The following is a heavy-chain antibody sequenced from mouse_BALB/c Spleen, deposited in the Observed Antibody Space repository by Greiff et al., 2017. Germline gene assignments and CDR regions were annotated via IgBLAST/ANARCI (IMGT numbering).Heavy chain of an antibody. D-gene: IGHD2-4*01. J-gene: IGHJ4*01. Sequence: EVQLQQSGAELVKPGASVKLSCTASGFNIKDTYMHWVKQRPEQGLEWIGRIDPANGNTKYDPKFQGKATITADTSSNTAYLQLSSLTSEDTAVYYGARGGDYDYDYYAMDYWGQGTSVTVSS. V-gene: IGHV14-3*02. CDR2: IDPANGNT. CDR1: GFNIKDTY. CDR3: ARGGDYDYDYYAMDY.